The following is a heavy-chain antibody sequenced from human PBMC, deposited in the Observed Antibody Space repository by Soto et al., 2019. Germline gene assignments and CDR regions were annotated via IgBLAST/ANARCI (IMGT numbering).Heavy chain of an antibody. V-gene: IGHV4-59*01. CDR2: IYYSGST. Sequence: QVQLQESGPGLVKPSETLSLTCTVSGGSISSYYWSWIRQPPGKGLEWIGYIYYSGSTNYNPSLKSRVTISVDTSKNQFSLKLSSVTAEDTAVYYCARGPAVAALLFDYWGQGTLVTVSS. CDR3: ARGPAVAALLFDY. CDR1: GGSISSYY. D-gene: IGHD6-19*01. J-gene: IGHJ4*02.